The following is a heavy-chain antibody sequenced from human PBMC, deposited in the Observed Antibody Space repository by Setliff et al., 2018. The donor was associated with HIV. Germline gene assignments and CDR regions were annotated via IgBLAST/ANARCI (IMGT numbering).Heavy chain of an antibody. Sequence: SETLSLTCTVSGDSISSYYWTWIRQPPGKGLEWVGYIFISGITNYNPSLKSRVTISVDSSKNQFSLHLSSVTAADTAVYYCARRVVTLSPLFDYWGQGTLVTVSS. J-gene: IGHJ4*02. D-gene: IGHD3-22*01. CDR1: GDSISSYY. CDR3: ARRVVTLSPLFDY. CDR2: IFISGIT. V-gene: IGHV4-4*08.